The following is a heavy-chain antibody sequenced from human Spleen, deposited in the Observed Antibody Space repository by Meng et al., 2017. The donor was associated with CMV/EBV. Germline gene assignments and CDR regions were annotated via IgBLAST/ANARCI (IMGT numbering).Heavy chain of an antibody. CDR1: GGSFSGYY. CDR2: INHSGSI. Sequence: GSLRLSCAVYGGSFSGYYWSWIRQPPGKGLEWIGEINHSGSINYNPSLKSRVTISLDTSNNQFSLELSSVTAADTAAYYCARNSDYTTSWSWFDPWGQGTLVTVSS. V-gene: IGHV4-34*01. J-gene: IGHJ5*02. D-gene: IGHD6-6*01. CDR3: ARNSDYTTSWSWFDP.